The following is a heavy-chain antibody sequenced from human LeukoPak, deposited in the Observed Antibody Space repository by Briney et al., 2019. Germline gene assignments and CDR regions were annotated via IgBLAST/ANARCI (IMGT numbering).Heavy chain of an antibody. Sequence: ASVKVSCKASGYTFTSYAMNWVRQAPGQGLEWMGWINTNTGNPTYAQGFTGRFVFSLDTSVSTAYLQISSLKAEDTAVYYCARDYYDILTGYYSVFDYWGQGTLVTVSS. CDR2: INTNTGNP. D-gene: IGHD3-9*01. J-gene: IGHJ4*02. CDR3: ARDYYDILTGYYSVFDY. V-gene: IGHV7-4-1*02. CDR1: GYTFTSYA.